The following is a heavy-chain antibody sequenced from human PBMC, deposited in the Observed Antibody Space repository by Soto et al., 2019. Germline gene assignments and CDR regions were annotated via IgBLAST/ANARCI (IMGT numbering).Heavy chain of an antibody. V-gene: IGHV1-69*01. D-gene: IGHD3-16*01. CDR3: ARDQWEKGSYNDDYYYYGSDV. CDR2: IIPIFGMV. J-gene: IGHJ6*02. CDR1: GGTFRNHA. Sequence: QVHLVQSGAEVKKPGSSVKVSCKASGGTFRNHAIGWVRQAPGQGLEWMGGIIPIFGMVNYAQKFQGRVTITADESASTAYMELSSLRSEDTGVYYCARDQWEKGSYNDDYYYYGSDVWGQGAPVTVSS.